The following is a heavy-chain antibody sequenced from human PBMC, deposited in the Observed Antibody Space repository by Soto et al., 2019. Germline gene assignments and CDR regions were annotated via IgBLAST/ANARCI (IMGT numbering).Heavy chain of an antibody. J-gene: IGHJ5*02. CDR3: GRERTRGFDP. CDR2: MNPNSGNT. V-gene: IGHV1-8*01. CDR1: GYTFTSYD. Sequence: QVQLVQSGAEVKKPGASVKVSCKASGYTFTSYDINWVRQATGQGLEWMGWMNPNSGNTAYAQKFLGRVTMTRNTSIRTAYMELSSLTSKDTAVYYCGRERTRGFDPWGQGTLVTVSS.